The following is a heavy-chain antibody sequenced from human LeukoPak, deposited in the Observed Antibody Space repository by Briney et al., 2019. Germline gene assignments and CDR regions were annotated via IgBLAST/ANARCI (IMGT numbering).Heavy chain of an antibody. Sequence: GGSLRLSCSASGFTFSSYAMHWVRQAPGKGLEYVSTISSNGGSTYYADSVKGRFTISRDKSKNTVSLQMSSLRAEDTAVYYCAKDRLVVTFDYWGQGTLVTVSS. V-gene: IGHV3-64D*06. D-gene: IGHD3-22*01. CDR1: GFTFSSYA. CDR3: AKDRLVVTFDY. CDR2: ISSNGGST. J-gene: IGHJ4*02.